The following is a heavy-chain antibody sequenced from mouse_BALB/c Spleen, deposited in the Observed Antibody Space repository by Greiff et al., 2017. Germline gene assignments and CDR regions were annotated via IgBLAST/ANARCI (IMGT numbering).Heavy chain of an antibody. CDR2: ISSGGRT. V-gene: IGHV5-6-5*01. CDR1: GFTFSSYP. Sequence: VMLVESGGGLVKPGGSLKLSCAASGFTFSSYPMSWVRQTPEKRLEWVASISSGGRTYYPDSVKGRFTISRDNARNFLYLQMSSLRSEDTDMYYCARATMITTAYLDYWGQGTTLTVTS. CDR3: ARATMITTAYLDY. J-gene: IGHJ2*01. D-gene: IGHD2-4*01.